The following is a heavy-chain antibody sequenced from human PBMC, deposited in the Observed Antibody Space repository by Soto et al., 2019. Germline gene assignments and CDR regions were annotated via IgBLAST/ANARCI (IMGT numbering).Heavy chain of an antibody. CDR2: IYHTGTT. CDR1: SASVISNDW. CDR3: ATYYDLSTGYNPRQALDI. Sequence: QVQLQESGPGLVKPSGTLSLTCAVSSASVISNDWLSWVRQPPGKGLEWIGEIYHTGTTHYNPSLKSRVTMSVDRSKNQFSLKLTSVTAADTAVYYCATYYDLSTGYNPRQALDIWGQGTMVTVSS. J-gene: IGHJ3*02. D-gene: IGHD3-9*01. V-gene: IGHV4-4*02.